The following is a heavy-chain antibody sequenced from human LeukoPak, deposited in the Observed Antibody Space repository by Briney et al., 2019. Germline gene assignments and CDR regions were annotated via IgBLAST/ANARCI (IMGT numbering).Heavy chain of an antibody. V-gene: IGHV4-59*12. D-gene: IGHD3-22*01. CDR1: GGSISSYY. CDR3: ARGPTKKRDYYDSSGYPY. CDR2: IYYSGST. J-gene: IGHJ4*02. Sequence: SETLSLTCTVSGGSISSYYWSWIRQPPGKGLEWIGYIYYSGSTNYNPSLKSRVTISVDTSKNQFSLKLSSVTAADTAVYYCARGPTKKRDYYDSSGYPYWGQGTLVTVSS.